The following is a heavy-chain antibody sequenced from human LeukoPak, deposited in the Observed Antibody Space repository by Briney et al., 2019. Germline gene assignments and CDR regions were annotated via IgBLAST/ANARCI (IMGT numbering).Heavy chain of an antibody. CDR1: RYTLTAYY. Sequence: ASVKVSCKASRYTLTAYYLHWVRQAPGQRLEWMGRINPNSGGTTYAQKFQGRVTMTRDTSIGTAYMELSSLRSDDTAVYYCARPYYESSGLYVDAFDIWGQGTMVTVSS. J-gene: IGHJ3*02. CDR2: INPNSGGT. V-gene: IGHV1-2*06. CDR3: ARPYYESSGLYVDAFDI. D-gene: IGHD3-22*01.